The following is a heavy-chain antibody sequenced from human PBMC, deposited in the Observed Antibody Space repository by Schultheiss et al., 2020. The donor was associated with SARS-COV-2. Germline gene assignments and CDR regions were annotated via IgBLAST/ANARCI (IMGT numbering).Heavy chain of an antibody. CDR2: IYYCGST. D-gene: IGHD3-3*01. J-gene: IGHJ6*03. V-gene: IGHV4-61*10. CDR1: GGSISSGSYY. Sequence: SETLSLTCTVSGGSISSGSYYWSWIRQPAGKGLEWIGYIYYCGSTNYNPSLKSRVTISVDTSKNQFSLKLSSVTAADTAVYYCARAIYDSWGYYYYHMDVWGRGTTVTVSS. CDR3: ARAIYDSWGYYYYHMDV.